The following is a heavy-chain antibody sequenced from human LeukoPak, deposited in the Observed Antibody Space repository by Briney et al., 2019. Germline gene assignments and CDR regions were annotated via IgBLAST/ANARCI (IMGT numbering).Heavy chain of an antibody. CDR3: ATYSYGRAQFDY. CDR2: IYHSGST. J-gene: IGHJ4*02. Sequence: PSQTLSLTCAVSGGSISSGGYSWSWIRQPPGKDLEWIGYIYHSGSTYYNPSLKSRVTISVDRSKNQFSLKLSSVTAADTAVYYCATYSYGRAQFDYWGQGTLVTVSS. V-gene: IGHV4-30-2*01. CDR1: GGSISSGGYS. D-gene: IGHD5-18*01.